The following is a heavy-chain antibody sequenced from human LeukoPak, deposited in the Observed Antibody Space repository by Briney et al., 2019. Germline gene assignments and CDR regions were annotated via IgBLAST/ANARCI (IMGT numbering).Heavy chain of an antibody. CDR2: ISSSSSTI. J-gene: IGHJ6*03. Sequence: GGSLRLSCAASGFIFSTYSMNWVRQAPGKGLEWVSYISSSSSTIYYADSVKGRFAISRDNAENSLYLQMNSLGAEDTAVYYCARDDHYNYYYMDVWGKGTTVTVSS. V-gene: IGHV3-48*01. CDR3: ARDDHYNYYYMDV. CDR1: GFIFSTYS.